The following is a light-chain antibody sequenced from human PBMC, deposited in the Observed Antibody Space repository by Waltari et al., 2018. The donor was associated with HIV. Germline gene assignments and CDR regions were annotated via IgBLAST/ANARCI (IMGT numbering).Light chain of an antibody. CDR3: CSYTSGSTHV. J-gene: IGLJ1*01. Sequence: QSALTQPASLSGSPGQSITISCSGFRSDIGDYNYVSWYQQYQGKVPKLIIYDVKYRPSGVSNRFSGSKSDSAAFLNISGLQTEDEAVYHCCSYTSGSTHVFGTGTEV. CDR2: DVK. V-gene: IGLV2-14*03. CDR1: RSDIGDYNY.